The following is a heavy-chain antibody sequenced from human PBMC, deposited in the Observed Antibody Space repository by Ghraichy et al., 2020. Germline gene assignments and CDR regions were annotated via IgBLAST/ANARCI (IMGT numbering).Heavy chain of an antibody. Sequence: GGSLRLSCEASGFTFSSYGMYWVRQAPGKGLQWVTFIRYDGNIKYYEDSVKGRFTVSRDNSKNTIYLHMNSLRVEDSAIYFCAKSLLGYIDAWGKGTTVTVSS. D-gene: IGHD1-26*01. CDR3: AKSLLGYIDA. J-gene: IGHJ6*03. V-gene: IGHV3-30*02. CDR1: GFTFSSYG. CDR2: IRYDGNIK.